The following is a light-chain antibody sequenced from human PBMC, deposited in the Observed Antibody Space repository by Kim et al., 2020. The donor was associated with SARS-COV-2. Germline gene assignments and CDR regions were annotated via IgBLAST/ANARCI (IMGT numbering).Light chain of an antibody. V-gene: IGLV1-40*01. CDR2: GNT. CDR1: SYNMWVGYD. CDR3: HTYDGSLPFV. J-gene: IGLJ1*01. Sequence: GERVTIACTGSSYNMWVGYDVHLYQQLRGTAPKSLIYGNTNRPSGVPDRFSGARSGTSASLPITGLQAADEADYYCHTYDGSLPFVFGAGTKVTVL.